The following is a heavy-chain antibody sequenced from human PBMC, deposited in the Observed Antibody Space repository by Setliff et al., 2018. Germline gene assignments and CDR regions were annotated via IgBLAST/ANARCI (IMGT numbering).Heavy chain of an antibody. CDR3: ARTDDYYNFYAY. D-gene: IGHD3-3*01. Sequence: KPSETLSLTCTVSGGSISSSSYYWGWIRQPPGKGLEWIGSIYYSGSTYYNPSLKSRVTISVDTSKNQFSLKLSSVTAADTAVYYCARTDDYYNFYAYWGQGTLVTVSS. V-gene: IGHV4-39*01. J-gene: IGHJ4*02. CDR1: GGSISSSSYY. CDR2: IYYSGST.